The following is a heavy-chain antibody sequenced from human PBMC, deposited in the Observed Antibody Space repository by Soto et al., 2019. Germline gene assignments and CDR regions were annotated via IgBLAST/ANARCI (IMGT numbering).Heavy chain of an antibody. CDR1: GGSISSNNW. Sequence: SETLSLTCAVSGGSISSNNWWSWVRQPPGKGLEWIGEIYHSGSTNYNPSLKSRVTISVDKSTNQFSLKLTSVTAADTAVYYCARTSSYSSGYYDYWGQGTLVTVSS. J-gene: IGHJ4*02. CDR2: IYHSGST. D-gene: IGHD3-22*01. CDR3: ARTSSYSSGYYDY. V-gene: IGHV4-4*02.